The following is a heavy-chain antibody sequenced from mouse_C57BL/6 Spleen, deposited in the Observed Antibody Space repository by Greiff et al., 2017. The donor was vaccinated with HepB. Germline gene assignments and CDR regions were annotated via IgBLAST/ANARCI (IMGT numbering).Heavy chain of an antibody. J-gene: IGHJ4*01. D-gene: IGHD4-1*01. Sequence: VQLQQSGPELVKPGASVKISCKASGYAFSSSWMNWVKQRPGKGLEWIGRIYPGDGDTNYNGKFKGKATLTADKSSSTAYMQLSSLTSEDSAVDFCARGAWDGYAMDYWGQGTSVTVSS. CDR1: GYAFSSSW. CDR3: ARGAWDGYAMDY. CDR2: IYPGDGDT. V-gene: IGHV1-82*01.